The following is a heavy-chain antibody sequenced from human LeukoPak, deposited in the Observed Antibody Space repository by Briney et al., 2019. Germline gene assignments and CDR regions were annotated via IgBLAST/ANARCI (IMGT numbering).Heavy chain of an antibody. Sequence: GGSLRLSCAASGFTFSSYSMNWVRQAPGKGLEWVSSISSSSSYIYYADSVKGRFTISRDNAKNSLYLQMNSLRAEDTAVYYCARKGSSGSNGFDYWGQGTLVTASS. J-gene: IGHJ4*02. CDR2: ISSSSSYI. CDR3: ARKGSSGSNGFDY. CDR1: GFTFSSYS. D-gene: IGHD6-19*01. V-gene: IGHV3-21*01.